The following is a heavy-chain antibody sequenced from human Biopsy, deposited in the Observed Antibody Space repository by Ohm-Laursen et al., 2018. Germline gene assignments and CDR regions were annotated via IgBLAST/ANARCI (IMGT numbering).Heavy chain of an antibody. CDR1: GGSLSSYY. V-gene: IGHV4-4*07. D-gene: IGHD3-22*01. Sequence: TLSLTCAVSGGSLSSYYWSWIRQPAGKGLEWIGRIYSSGSTNYNPSLKSRVTLSMDTSKRQFSLKLSFVTAADTAVYYCARWTPEYDSSRYYLDAFDIWGQGTKVTVSS. CDR3: ARWTPEYDSSRYYLDAFDI. CDR2: IYSSGST. J-gene: IGHJ3*02.